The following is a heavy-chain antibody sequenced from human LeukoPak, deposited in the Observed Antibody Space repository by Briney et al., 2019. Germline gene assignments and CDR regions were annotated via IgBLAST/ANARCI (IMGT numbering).Heavy chain of an antibody. D-gene: IGHD4-17*01. Sequence: PSQTLSLTCTVSGGSISSYYWSWIRQPPGKGLEWIGYIYYSGSTNYNPSLKSRVTISVDTSKNQFSLKLSSVTAADTAVYYCARAPRYGDSRFDYWGQGTLVTVSS. V-gene: IGHV4-59*01. J-gene: IGHJ4*02. CDR1: GGSISSYY. CDR2: IYYSGST. CDR3: ARAPRYGDSRFDY.